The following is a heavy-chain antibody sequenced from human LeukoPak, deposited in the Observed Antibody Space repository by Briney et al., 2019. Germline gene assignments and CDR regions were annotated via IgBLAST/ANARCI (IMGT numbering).Heavy chain of an antibody. J-gene: IGHJ4*02. CDR3: ARVTGYVIEDYFDY. D-gene: IGHD3-22*01. CDR2: IYYIGST. CDR1: GGSISSYY. V-gene: IGHV4-59*01. Sequence: PSETLSLTCTVSGGSISSYYWSWIRQPPRKGLEWIGYIYYIGSTNYNPSLKSRVTISVDTSKNQFSLKLRSVTAADTAVYYCARVTGYVIEDYFDYWGQGTLVAVSS.